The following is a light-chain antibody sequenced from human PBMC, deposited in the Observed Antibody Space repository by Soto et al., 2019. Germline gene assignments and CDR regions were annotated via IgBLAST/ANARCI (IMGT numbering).Light chain of an antibody. CDR1: QYINTR. J-gene: IGKJ1*01. CDR3: QHYNNWPTWT. V-gene: IGKV3-15*01. Sequence: EIVLTQSPATLSSFPGSRVTLSCRASQYINTRLAWYQHRPGQAPRLLXYQTSLRANGIPARFSGSGSGTELTLTISSLQSEAFAVYYGQHYNNWPTWTFGPGTKVDIK. CDR2: QTS.